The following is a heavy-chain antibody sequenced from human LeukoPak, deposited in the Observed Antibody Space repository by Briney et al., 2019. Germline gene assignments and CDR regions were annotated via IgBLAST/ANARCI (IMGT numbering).Heavy chain of an antibody. V-gene: IGHV3-30*18. Sequence: PGGSLRLSCAASGFTFSSYGMHWVRQAPGKGLEWVAVISYDGSNKYYADSVKGRFTISRDNSKNTPYLQMNSLRAEDTAVYYCVKHYFDYWGQGTLVTVSS. CDR2: ISYDGSNK. CDR3: VKHYFDY. CDR1: GFTFSSYG. J-gene: IGHJ4*02.